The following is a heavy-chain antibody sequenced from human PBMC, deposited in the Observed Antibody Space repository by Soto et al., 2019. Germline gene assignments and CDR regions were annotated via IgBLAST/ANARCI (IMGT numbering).Heavy chain of an antibody. CDR2: ITWNGGNT. J-gene: IGHJ6*02. CDR1: GFRFDDYN. V-gene: IGHV3-43*01. D-gene: IGHD3-3*01. CDR3: ARETLSFGSALDV. Sequence: GGSLRLSCAASGFRFDDYNIHWVRQAPGKGLEWVSLITWNGGNTYYADSVKGRFTISRDGTTESVSLQMTSLKREDTGFYYCARETLSFGSALDVWGQGTMVTVSS.